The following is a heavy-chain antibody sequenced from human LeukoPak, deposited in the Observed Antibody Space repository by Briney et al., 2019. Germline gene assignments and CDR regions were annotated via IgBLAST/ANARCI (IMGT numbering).Heavy chain of an antibody. J-gene: IGHJ4*02. CDR2: IWYDGSTK. CDR3: ARDLNVY. CDR1: GFTFSSYG. Sequence: GRSLRLSCAASGFTFSSYGMHWVRQAPGKGLEWVADIWYDGSTKYNADSVKGRFTISRDNSKNALYLQMNSLRAEDTVVYYCARDLNVYWGQGTLVTVSS. V-gene: IGHV3-33*01.